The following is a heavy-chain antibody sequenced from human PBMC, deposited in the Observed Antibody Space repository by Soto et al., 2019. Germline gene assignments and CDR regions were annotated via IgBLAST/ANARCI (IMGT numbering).Heavy chain of an antibody. CDR3: ARGSGIVALPGELEDVNYDY. J-gene: IGHJ4*02. V-gene: IGHV4-34*01. D-gene: IGHD1-1*01. CDR2: INESGST. CDR1: GQSFSGHS. Sequence: QVQLQQWGAGLVKPSETLSLSCAVYGQSFSGHSWAWIRQPPGKVLEWIGAINESGSTYYNPSLKSRVTLSPDTSKNQFSLKLRSVSAADTAAYFCARGSGIVALPGELEDVNYDYWGQGTLVNVSS.